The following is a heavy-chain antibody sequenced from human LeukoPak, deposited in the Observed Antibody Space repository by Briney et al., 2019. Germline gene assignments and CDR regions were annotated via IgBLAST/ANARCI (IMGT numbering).Heavy chain of an antibody. V-gene: IGHV4-4*07. Sequence: SGTLSLTCTVSCRSISSHYWGWIRQPARKGLEWVGRIYTSGTNNYNPSLKSRLTISVDTSKIQFSLKLSSVTAADTAVYYCARGGSNPVLNNWFDPWGQGTLVTVSS. CDR3: ARGGSNPVLNNWFDP. D-gene: IGHD3-10*01. J-gene: IGHJ5*02. CDR1: CRSISSHY. CDR2: IYTSGTN.